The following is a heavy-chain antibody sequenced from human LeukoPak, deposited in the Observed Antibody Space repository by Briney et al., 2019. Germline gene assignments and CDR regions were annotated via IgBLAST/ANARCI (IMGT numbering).Heavy chain of an antibody. J-gene: IGHJ4*02. CDR1: GASISSYS. CDR2: IRHSGTT. V-gene: IGHV4-59*13. CDR3: ARAGGIRGSALNLDY. Sequence: KPSEILSLTCTISGASISSYSWSWIRQPPGKGLEWIGYIRHSGTTNYNPSLKSRVTISLDTSKNQFSLKLNSVTAADTAVYYCARAGGIRGSALNLDYWGQGSLVPVAS. D-gene: IGHD3-10*01.